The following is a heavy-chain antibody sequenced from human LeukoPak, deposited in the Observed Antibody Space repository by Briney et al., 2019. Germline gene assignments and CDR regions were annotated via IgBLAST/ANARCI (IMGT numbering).Heavy chain of an antibody. Sequence: GESLKISCQGSGYSFSTHWIGWVRQMPGKGLEWMGIVYPGDSGSKYSPSFQGQVTISADKSISAAYLQWSSLKASDTAMYYCARHPRDSSGYDHAFDIWGQGTMVTVSS. CDR1: GYSFSTHW. J-gene: IGHJ3*02. CDR3: ARHPRDSSGYDHAFDI. V-gene: IGHV5-51*01. CDR2: VYPGDSGS. D-gene: IGHD3-22*01.